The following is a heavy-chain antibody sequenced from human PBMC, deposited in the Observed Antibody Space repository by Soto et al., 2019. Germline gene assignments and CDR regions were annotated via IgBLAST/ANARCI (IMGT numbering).Heavy chain of an antibody. Sequence: PSQTLSLTCAISGDSISSKSAAWHWIRQSPSRGLEWLGRTYYRSKWSSNYAVSVKSRITINPDTSKNQFSLQLRSVTPDDTAMYYCARTAPYLVDYRGQGTLVTVSS. CDR3: ARTAPYLVDY. J-gene: IGHJ4*02. CDR2: TYYRSKWSS. CDR1: GDSISSKSAA. D-gene: IGHD6-6*01. V-gene: IGHV6-1*01.